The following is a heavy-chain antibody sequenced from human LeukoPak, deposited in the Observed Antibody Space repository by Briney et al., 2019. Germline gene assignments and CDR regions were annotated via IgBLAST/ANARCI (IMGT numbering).Heavy chain of an antibody. CDR3: TRCAGWLIDY. D-gene: IGHD3-16*01. J-gene: IGHJ4*02. CDR1: DDSISDYY. V-gene: IGHV4-59*01. CDR2: FYNSGRS. Sequence: SETLSLTCTVSDDSISDYYRGWIRQPPGKGLEWIGYFYNSGRSTYNPSLKSRVTISADTSKNHFSLKLNSVTTADTAVYYCTRCAGWLIDYWGQGILVTVSS.